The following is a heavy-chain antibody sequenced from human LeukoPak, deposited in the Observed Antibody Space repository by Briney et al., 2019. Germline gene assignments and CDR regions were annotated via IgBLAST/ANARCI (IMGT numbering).Heavy chain of an antibody. V-gene: IGHV3-23*01. CDR1: GFTFSSYA. Sequence: GGSLRLSCAASGFTFSSYAMSWVRQAPGKGMEWVSAISGSGGSTYYADSVKGRFTISRDNSKNTLYLQMNSLRAEDTAVYYCAKDLQGGNSVRDYWGQGTLVTVSS. D-gene: IGHD4-23*01. J-gene: IGHJ4*02. CDR3: AKDLQGGNSVRDY. CDR2: ISGSGGST.